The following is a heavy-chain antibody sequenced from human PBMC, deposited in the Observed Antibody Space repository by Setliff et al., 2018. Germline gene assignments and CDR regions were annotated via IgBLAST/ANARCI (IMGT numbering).Heavy chain of an antibody. CDR3: AGDVWGAGTGWFDP. D-gene: IGHD1-1*01. CDR2: IYTGGST. J-gene: IGHJ5*02. V-gene: IGHV4-4*08. Sequence: PSETLSLTCIVSGVSVSRHYWSWIRQPPGKILEWIGYIYTGGSTTYNPSLKSRVTLSLDTSKNHLSLNLTSVTAADTAVYYCAGDVWGAGTGWFDPWGLGILVTVSS. CDR1: GVSVSRHY.